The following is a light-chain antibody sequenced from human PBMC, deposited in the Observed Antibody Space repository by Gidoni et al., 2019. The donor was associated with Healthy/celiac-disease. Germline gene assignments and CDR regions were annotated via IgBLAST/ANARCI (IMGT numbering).Light chain of an antibody. CDR1: QSVSSSY. CDR3: QPYGSSPKLT. CDR2: AAS. Sequence: EIAFTHSRGTLSLSPGERATLSCRASQSVSSSYSAWYQQIPGAATLLLIDAASSRATGLPDRFSGSASRKDFPLTISRLEPEDVAVYYCQPYGSSPKLTFGGGTKVEIK. V-gene: IGKV3-20*01. J-gene: IGKJ4*01.